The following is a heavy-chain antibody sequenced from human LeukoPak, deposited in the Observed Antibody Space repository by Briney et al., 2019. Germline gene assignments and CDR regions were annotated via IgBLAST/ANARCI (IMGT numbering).Heavy chain of an antibody. Sequence: GGSLRLSCAASGFTFSSYGMHWVRQAPGKGLEWVAFIRYDGSNKYYVDSVKGRFTISRDNSKNTLYLQMNSLRAEDTAVYYCARVRGASTTVADYWGQGTLVTVSS. D-gene: IGHD4-23*01. CDR3: ARVRGASTTVADY. J-gene: IGHJ4*02. CDR1: GFTFSSYG. CDR2: IRYDGSNK. V-gene: IGHV3-30*02.